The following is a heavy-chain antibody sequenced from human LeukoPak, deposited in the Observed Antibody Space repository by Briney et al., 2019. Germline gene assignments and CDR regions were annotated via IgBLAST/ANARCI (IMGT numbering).Heavy chain of an antibody. CDR1: GGSINSHTFY. Sequence: PSETLSLTCTVSGGSINSHTFYWAWIRQPPGKGLEWIGEINHSGSTNYNPSLKSRVTISVDTSKNQFSLKLSSVTAADTAVYYCARGLLGSSSWHGDWFDPWGQGTLVTVSS. D-gene: IGHD6-13*01. CDR2: INHSGST. V-gene: IGHV4-39*07. CDR3: ARGLLGSSSWHGDWFDP. J-gene: IGHJ5*02.